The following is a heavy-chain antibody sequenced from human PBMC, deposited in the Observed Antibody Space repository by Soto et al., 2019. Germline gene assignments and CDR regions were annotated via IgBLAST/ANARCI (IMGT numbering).Heavy chain of an antibody. CDR1: GYSFTSYW. CDR3: ARLYLGYCSSTSCYTLYY. D-gene: IGHD2-2*02. CDR2: IYPGDSDT. V-gene: IGHV5-51*03. J-gene: IGHJ4*02. Sequence: EVQLVQSGAEVKKPGESLKISCKGSGYSFTSYWIGWVRQMPGKGLEWMGIIYPGDSDTRYSPSFQGQVTISADKSIRTAYLQWSSLKASDTAMYYCARLYLGYCSSTSCYTLYYWGQGTLVTVSS.